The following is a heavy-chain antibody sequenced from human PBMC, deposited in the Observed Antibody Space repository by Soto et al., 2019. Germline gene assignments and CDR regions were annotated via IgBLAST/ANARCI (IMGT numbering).Heavy chain of an antibody. Sequence: GGSLRLSCAASGFTFSSLAMSWVRQAPGEGLEWVSAISGSGGSTYYADSVKGRFTISRDNSKNTLYLQMNSLRAEDTAVYYCAKDGRYFDWLLPNNWFDPWGQGTLVTVSS. CDR1: GFTFSSLA. CDR3: AKDGRYFDWLLPNNWFDP. D-gene: IGHD3-9*01. J-gene: IGHJ5*02. CDR2: ISGSGGST. V-gene: IGHV3-23*01.